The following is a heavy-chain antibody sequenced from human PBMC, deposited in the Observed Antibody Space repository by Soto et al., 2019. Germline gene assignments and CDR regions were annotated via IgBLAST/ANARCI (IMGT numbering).Heavy chain of an antibody. V-gene: IGHV4-30-4*08. D-gene: IGHD2-2*01. CDR3: ARGLGVVVVPAARVFDY. Sequence: SETLSLTCTVSGGSISSGGYYWSWIRQHPGKGLEWIGYIYYSGSTYYNPALKSRVTISVDTSKNQFSLKLSSVTAADTAVYYCARGLGVVVVPAARVFDYWGQGTLVTVSS. CDR2: IYYSGST. CDR1: GGSISSGGYY. J-gene: IGHJ4*02.